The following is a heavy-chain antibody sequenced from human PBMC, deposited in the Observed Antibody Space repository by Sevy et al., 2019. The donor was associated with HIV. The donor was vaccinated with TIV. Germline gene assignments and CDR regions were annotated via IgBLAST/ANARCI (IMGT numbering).Heavy chain of an antibody. CDR1: GGSISSSSYY. V-gene: IGHV4-39*01. CDR2: IYYSGST. Sequence: SETLSLTCTVSGGSISSSSYYWGRIRQPPGKGLEWIGSIYYSGSTYYNPSLKSRVTISVDTSKNQFSLKLSSVTAADTAVYYCASNKAAAGTDRFDYWGQGTLVTVSS. D-gene: IGHD6-13*01. J-gene: IGHJ4*02. CDR3: ASNKAAAGTDRFDY.